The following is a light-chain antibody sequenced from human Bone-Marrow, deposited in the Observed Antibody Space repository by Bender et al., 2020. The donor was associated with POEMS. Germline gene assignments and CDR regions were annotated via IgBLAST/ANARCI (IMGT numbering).Light chain of an antibody. Sequence: QSALTQPPSASGSPGQSVTISCSGSSSDVGGYNHVSWYQQHPGKAPRLIISDVSKRPSGVPDRFSGSKSGNTASLTVSGLQAEDEADYYCCSYTGGSSVLFGGGTKMTVL. V-gene: IGLV2-8*01. CDR1: SSDVGGYNH. J-gene: IGLJ2*01. CDR3: CSYTGGSSVL. CDR2: DVS.